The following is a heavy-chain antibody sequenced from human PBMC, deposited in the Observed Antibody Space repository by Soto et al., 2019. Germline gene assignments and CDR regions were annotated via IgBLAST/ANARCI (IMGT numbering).Heavy chain of an antibody. CDR1: GGSIDGYN. D-gene: IGHD3-10*01. CDR2: VYYNRGS. CDR3: ARQGIGNLHGLVEV. V-gene: IGHV4-59*08. Sequence: QVQLQESGPGLVKPSETLSLTCTVSGGSIDGYNCAWIRQPPGKALEWVGYVYYNRGSSYNPPLKCRVTLSVDRSKRQFPLQLRSVTAADTAVYYCARQGIGNLHGLVEVWGRGTTVTVS. J-gene: IGHJ6*02.